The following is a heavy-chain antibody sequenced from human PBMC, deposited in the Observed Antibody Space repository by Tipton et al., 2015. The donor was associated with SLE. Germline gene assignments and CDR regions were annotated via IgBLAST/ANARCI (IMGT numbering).Heavy chain of an antibody. D-gene: IGHD1-26*01. Sequence: LRLSCTVSGGSISSSSYYWGWIRQPPGKGLEWIGSIYYSGSTYYNPSPKSRVTISVDTSKNQFSLKLSSVTAADTAVYYCARDPSRYSGSQSPFDYWGQGTLVTVSS. CDR3: ARDPSRYSGSQSPFDY. J-gene: IGHJ4*02. CDR2: IYYSGST. V-gene: IGHV4-39*07. CDR1: GGSISSSSYY.